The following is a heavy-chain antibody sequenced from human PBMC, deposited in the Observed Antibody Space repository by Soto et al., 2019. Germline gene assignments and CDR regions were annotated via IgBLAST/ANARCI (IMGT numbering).Heavy chain of an antibody. CDR3: ARARGARYFDY. Sequence: QVQLQESGPGLVKPSQTLSLTCTVSGGSISSGDYYWSWIRQPPGKGLEWIGYIYYSGSTYYNPYIKSRVTISGDTSKNQFSLKLSSVTAADTAVYYCARARGARYFDYWGQGTLVTVSS. V-gene: IGHV4-30-4*01. J-gene: IGHJ4*02. CDR2: IYYSGST. D-gene: IGHD2-15*01. CDR1: GGSISSGDYY.